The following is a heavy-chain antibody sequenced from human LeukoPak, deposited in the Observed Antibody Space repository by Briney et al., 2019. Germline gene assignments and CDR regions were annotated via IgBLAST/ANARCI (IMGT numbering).Heavy chain of an antibody. CDR1: GGSISGYY. D-gene: IGHD2-2*01. CDR3: ARLSKDTVVLPAAMAHYFDY. J-gene: IGHJ4*02. Sequence: SETLSLTCTVSGGSISGYYWSWIRQPPGKGLQFIGYIRYAGSTNYNPSLESRVTLSVDTSKNQFSLKLRSVTAADTAVYYCARLSKDTVVLPAAMAHYFDYWGQGTLVTVSS. V-gene: IGHV4-59*08. CDR2: IRYAGST.